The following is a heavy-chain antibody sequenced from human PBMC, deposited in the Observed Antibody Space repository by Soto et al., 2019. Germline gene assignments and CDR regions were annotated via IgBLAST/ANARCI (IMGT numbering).Heavy chain of an antibody. Sequence: GESLKISCKGSGYSLTSYWISWVRQVPGKGLELMGVIYPGDSDIRYSPSFQGQVTISADKSISTAYLQWSSLKASDSAMYFCARDYYKYYDSSGYYRSPAYWGQGTLVTVSS. CDR2: IYPGDSDI. D-gene: IGHD3-22*01. CDR3: ARDYYKYYDSSGYYRSPAY. V-gene: IGHV5-51*01. J-gene: IGHJ4*02. CDR1: GYSLTSYW.